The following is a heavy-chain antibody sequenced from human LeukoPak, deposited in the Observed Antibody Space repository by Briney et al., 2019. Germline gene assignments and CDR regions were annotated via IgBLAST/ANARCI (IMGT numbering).Heavy chain of an antibody. V-gene: IGHV4-39*07. J-gene: IGHJ4*02. D-gene: IGHD2-2*01. CDR2: VYHSGST. CDR1: GGSISSSRYY. Sequence: SETLSLTCTVSGGSISSSRYYWGWIRQPPGKGLEWIGSVYHSGSTYYNPSLRGRVTISVDTSKNQFSLKLSSVTAADTAVYYCARGERIVVVPANTAMVPDYFDYWGQGTLVTVSS. CDR3: ARGERIVVVPANTAMVPDYFDY.